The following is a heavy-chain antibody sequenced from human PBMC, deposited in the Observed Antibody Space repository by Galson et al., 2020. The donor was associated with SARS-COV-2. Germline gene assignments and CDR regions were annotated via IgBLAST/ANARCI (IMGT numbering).Heavy chain of an antibody. Sequence: GGSLRLSCAASGFTFSSYWMHWVRHAPGKGLVWVSRINSDGSSTSYADSVKGRFTISRDNARNTLYLQMNSLRAEDTAVYYCAKEYYYDSSGPLDAFDIWGQGTMVTVSS. CDR2: INSDGSST. D-gene: IGHD3-22*01. V-gene: IGHV3-74*01. CDR1: GFTFSSYW. J-gene: IGHJ3*02. CDR3: AKEYYYDSSGPLDAFDI.